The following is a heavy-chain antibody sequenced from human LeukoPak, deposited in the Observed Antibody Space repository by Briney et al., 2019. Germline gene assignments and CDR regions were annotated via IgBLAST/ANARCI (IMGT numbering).Heavy chain of an antibody. Sequence: GASVKVSCKASGYTFTSYDISWVRQAPGQGLEWMGWISAYNGNTNYAKKLQGRVTMTTDASTSTAYMELRSLRSDDTAVYYCARGESPNCSSTRCYFLFWGQGTLVTVSS. J-gene: IGHJ4*02. D-gene: IGHD2-2*01. V-gene: IGHV1-18*01. CDR1: GYTFTSYD. CDR3: ARGESPNCSSTRCYFLF. CDR2: ISAYNGNT.